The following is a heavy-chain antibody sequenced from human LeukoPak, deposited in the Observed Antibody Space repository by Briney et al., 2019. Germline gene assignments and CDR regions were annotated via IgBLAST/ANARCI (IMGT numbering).Heavy chain of an antibody. V-gene: IGHV3-21*01. J-gene: IGHJ5*02. CDR2: TSSTSVYI. CDR3: ARVALGSYNWFDP. CDR1: GFAFSDYN. D-gene: IGHD3-10*01. Sequence: GGSLRLSCAASGFAFSDYNMNWVRQAPGKGLEWVASTSSTSVYIYYADSVKGRFTISRDNAKNSLYLQMNSLRAEDTAVYYCARVALGSYNWFDPWGQGTLVTVSS.